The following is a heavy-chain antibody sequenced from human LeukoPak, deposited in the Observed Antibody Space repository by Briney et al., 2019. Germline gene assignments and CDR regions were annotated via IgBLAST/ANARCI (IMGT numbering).Heavy chain of an antibody. J-gene: IGHJ4*02. D-gene: IGHD5-12*01. CDR1: GASISRYF. CDR2: ISSGGST. V-gene: IGHV4-59*01. Sequence: SETLSLTCTVSGASISRYFWNWIRQPPGKELEWIGYISSGGSTNYNPSLKSRVTISIDTSKNQFSLKLTSATAADTAVYYCARGDDYKSTLFDYWGQGTLVSVSS. CDR3: ARGDDYKSTLFDY.